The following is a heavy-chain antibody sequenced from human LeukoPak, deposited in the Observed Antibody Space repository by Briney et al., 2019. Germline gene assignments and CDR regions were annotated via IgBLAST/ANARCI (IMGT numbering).Heavy chain of an antibody. J-gene: IGHJ4*02. CDR2: IYYSGST. Sequence: PSETLSLTCTVSGGSISSYYWSWIRQPPGKGLEWIGYIYYSGSTNYNPSLKSRVTISVDTPKNQFSLKLSSVTAADTAVYYCARANRVSLYYFDYWGQGTLVTVSS. D-gene: IGHD5/OR15-5a*01. CDR3: ARANRVSLYYFDY. CDR1: GGSISSYY. V-gene: IGHV4-59*08.